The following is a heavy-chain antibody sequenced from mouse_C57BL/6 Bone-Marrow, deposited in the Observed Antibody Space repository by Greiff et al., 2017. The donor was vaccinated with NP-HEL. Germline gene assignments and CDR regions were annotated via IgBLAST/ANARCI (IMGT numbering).Heavy chain of an antibody. CDR2: ISSGGSYT. V-gene: IGHV5-6*01. CDR1: GFTFSSYG. CDR3: ARHDGYYGWYFDV. J-gene: IGHJ1*03. D-gene: IGHD2-3*01. Sequence: EVQLVESGGDLVKPGGSLKLSCAASGFTFSSYGMSWVRQTPDKRLEWVATISSGGSYTYYQDSVKGRVTISRDNAKNTLYLQMSSLKAGDTAMYYCARHDGYYGWYFDVWGTGTTVTVSS.